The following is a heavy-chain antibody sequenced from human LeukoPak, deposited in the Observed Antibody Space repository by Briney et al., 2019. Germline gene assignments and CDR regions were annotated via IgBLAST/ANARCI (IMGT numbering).Heavy chain of an antibody. CDR1: GGSISSSSYY. Sequence: SETLSLTCTVSGGSISSSSYYWGWIRQPPGKGLEWIGSIYYSGSTYYNPSLKSRVTISVDTSKNQFSLKLSSVTAADTAVYYCARRRSGYYYMATGNFDYWGQGTLVTVSS. V-gene: IGHV4-39*07. D-gene: IGHD3-22*01. CDR3: ARRRSGYYYMATGNFDY. CDR2: IYYSGST. J-gene: IGHJ4*02.